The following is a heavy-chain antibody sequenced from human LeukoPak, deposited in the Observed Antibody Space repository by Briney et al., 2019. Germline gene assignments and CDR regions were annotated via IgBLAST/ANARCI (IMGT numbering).Heavy chain of an antibody. J-gene: IGHJ6*03. V-gene: IGHV1-69*05. CDR2: IIPIFGTA. D-gene: IGHD2-2*01. CDR1: GGTFSSYA. Sequence: SVKVSCKASGGTFSSYAISWVRQAPGQGLEWMGRIIPIFGTAYYAQKFQGRVTITTDESTSTAYMELSSLSSEDTAVYYCARVPPAANYYYYYYMDVWGKGTTVTVSS. CDR3: ARVPPAANYYYYYYMDV.